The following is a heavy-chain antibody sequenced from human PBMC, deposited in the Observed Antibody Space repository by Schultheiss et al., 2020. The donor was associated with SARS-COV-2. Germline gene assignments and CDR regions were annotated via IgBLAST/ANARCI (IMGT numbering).Heavy chain of an antibody. J-gene: IGHJ2*01. CDR3: AGKNYDFWSAYLRYFDL. V-gene: IGHV4-34*08. CDR2: VNHSGST. CDR1: GFTFSSYW. Sequence: GSLRLSCAASGFTFSSYWMSWVRQPPGKGLEWIGEVNHSGSTNYNPSLKSRVTISVDTSKNQFSLKLSSVTAADTAVYYCAGKNYDFWSAYLRYFDLWGRGTLVTVSS. D-gene: IGHD3-3*01.